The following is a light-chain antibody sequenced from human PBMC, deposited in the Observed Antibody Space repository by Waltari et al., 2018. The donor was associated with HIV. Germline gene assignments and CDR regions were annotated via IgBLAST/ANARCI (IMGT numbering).Light chain of an antibody. CDR3: CSYAGSSTYV. Sequence: QPALTQPASVSGSPAKSITIPCTGTSSDVGSYNLVSWYQQHPGKAPKLMIYEVTKRPSGVSNRFSGSKSGNTASLTISGLQPEDEADYYCCSYAGSSTYVFGTGTKVTVL. CDR1: SSDVGSYNL. CDR2: EVT. J-gene: IGLJ1*01. V-gene: IGLV2-23*02.